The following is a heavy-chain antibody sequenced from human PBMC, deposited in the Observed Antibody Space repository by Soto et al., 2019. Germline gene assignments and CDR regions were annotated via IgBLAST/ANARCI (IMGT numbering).Heavy chain of an antibody. CDR3: VRGNYWCCDRNYEYHYSLVF. CDR1: GDSFSSNSAA. Sequence: SQTLSLTCAISGDSFSSNSAAWNWIRQYPSRDLECLGRTYYRSKWYNDYAVSVKNRITINPDTSKNQFSLQLTSITTEETAAYQRVRGNYWCCDRNYEYHYSLVFWGQGTTDPGS. J-gene: IGHJ6*02. V-gene: IGHV6-1*01. D-gene: IGHD4-4*01. CDR2: TYYRSKWYN.